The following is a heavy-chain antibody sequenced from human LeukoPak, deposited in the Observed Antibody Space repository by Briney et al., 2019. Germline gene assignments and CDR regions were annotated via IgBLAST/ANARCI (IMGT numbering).Heavy chain of an antibody. V-gene: IGHV4-34*01. CDR2: INHSGST. J-gene: IGHJ4*02. CDR3: ARGREGVGAPFDY. Sequence: SETLSLTCAVYGGSFSGYYWSWIRQPPGKGLEWIGEINHSGSTNYSPSLKSRVTISVDTSKNQFSLKLSSVTAADTAVYYCARGREGVGAPFDYWGQGTLVTVSS. D-gene: IGHD1-26*01. CDR1: GGSFSGYY.